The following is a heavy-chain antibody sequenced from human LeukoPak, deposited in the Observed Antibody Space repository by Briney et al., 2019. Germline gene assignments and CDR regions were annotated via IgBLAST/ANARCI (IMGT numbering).Heavy chain of an antibody. CDR1: XFTVSSNY. D-gene: IGHD2/OR15-2a*01. CDR2: IYSGGST. J-gene: IGHJ4*02. V-gene: IGHV3-66*01. CDR3: ARDRNSVGRFFDY. Sequence: GGSLRLXXAASXFTVSSNYMSWVRQAPGKGLEWVSVIYSGGSTYYADSVKGRFTISRDNSKNTLYLQMNSLRAEDTAVYYCARDRNSVGRFFDYWGQGTLVTVSS.